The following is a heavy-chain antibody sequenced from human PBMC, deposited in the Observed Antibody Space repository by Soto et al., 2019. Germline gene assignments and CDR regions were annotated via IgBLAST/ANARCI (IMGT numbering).Heavy chain of an antibody. V-gene: IGHV4-4*02. CDR2: IFHSGNT. D-gene: IGHD3-16*01. CDR1: SGSIDTTNW. J-gene: IGHJ6*02. CDR3: ARRTWGRDV. Sequence: QVQLQESGPGLVKPSGTLSLTCAVSSGSIDTTNWWSWVRQPPGKGLEWIGEIFHSGNTYYNPSLASRVTRSGDTAKNQFSLNLRAVTAADTAGYYWARRTWGRDVGGQGTTVTVSS.